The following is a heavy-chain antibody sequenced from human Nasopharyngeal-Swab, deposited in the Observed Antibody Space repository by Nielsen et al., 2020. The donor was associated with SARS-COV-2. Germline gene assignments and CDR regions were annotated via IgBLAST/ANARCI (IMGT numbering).Heavy chain of an antibody. Sequence: SETLSLTCAVYDGLFSGYYWTWIRQPPGKGLEWIGEINHSGSTNYNPSLKSRVTISLDTSKNEFSLKLSSVTAADMAVYFCARGGVPSAMAYYFDYWGQGTLVTVSS. V-gene: IGHV4-34*01. D-gene: IGHD2-2*01. CDR3: ARGGVPSAMAYYFDY. J-gene: IGHJ4*02. CDR2: INHSGST. CDR1: DGLFSGYY.